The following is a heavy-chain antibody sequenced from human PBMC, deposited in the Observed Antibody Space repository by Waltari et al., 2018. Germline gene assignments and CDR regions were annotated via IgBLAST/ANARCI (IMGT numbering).Heavy chain of an antibody. CDR3: GRSPGGDSFDP. D-gene: IGHD3-10*01. J-gene: IGHJ5*02. V-gene: IGHV2-5*02. CDR1: GFSLSTRGVG. CDR2: MYWDDDK. Sequence: QITQKESGPTLVKPTETHTLSCTFSGFSLSTRGVGVGWTRQPPGKALEWLALMYWDDDKRYSPSLKNRLTITKDTSKNQVVRTMTNMDPVDTATYFCGRSPGGDSFDPWGQGTLVTVSS.